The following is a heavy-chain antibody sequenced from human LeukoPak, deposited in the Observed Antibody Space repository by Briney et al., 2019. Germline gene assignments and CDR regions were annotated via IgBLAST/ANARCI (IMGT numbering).Heavy chain of an antibody. CDR2: IYYSGST. J-gene: IGHJ6*02. V-gene: IGHV4-30-4*01. Sequence: SETLSLTCTVSGGSISSGDYYWSWIRQPPGKDLEWIGYIYYSGSTYYNPSLKSRVTISVDTSKNQFSLKLSSVTAADTAVYYCARTPYYYGSGSYYYYYGMDVWGQGTTVTVSS. D-gene: IGHD3-10*01. CDR3: ARTPYYYGSGSYYYYYGMDV. CDR1: GGSISSGDYY.